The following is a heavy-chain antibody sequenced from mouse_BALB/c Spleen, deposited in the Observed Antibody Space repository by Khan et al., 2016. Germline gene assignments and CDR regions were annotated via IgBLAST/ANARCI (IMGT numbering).Heavy chain of an antibody. D-gene: IGHD2-1*01. CDR1: GYTFTDYA. V-gene: IGHV1S137*01. CDR2: ISTYYGDT. CDR3: AREGLNYDYAMDY. Sequence: QVQLQQSGAELVRPGVSVKISCKGSGYTFTDYAIHWVKQSHAKSLEWIGVISTYYGDTTYNQKFEGKATMTVDKSSSTAYLELARLISEDSAIYYCAREGLNYDYAMDYWGQGTSVTVSS. J-gene: IGHJ4*01.